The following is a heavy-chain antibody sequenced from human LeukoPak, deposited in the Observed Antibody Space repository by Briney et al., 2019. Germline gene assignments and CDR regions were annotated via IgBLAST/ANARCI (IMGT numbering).Heavy chain of an antibody. CDR1: GGSFSGYY. Sequence: PSETLSLTCAVYGGSFSGYYWSWIRQPPGQGLEWIGEINHSGSTNYNPPLKSRVTISVDTSMNQFSLKLSSVTAADTAVYYCARALQLRDIVVVVAATLFDYWGEGTLVTVPS. V-gene: IGHV4-34*01. CDR3: ARALQLRDIVVVVAATLFDY. J-gene: IGHJ4*02. D-gene: IGHD2-15*01. CDR2: INHSGST.